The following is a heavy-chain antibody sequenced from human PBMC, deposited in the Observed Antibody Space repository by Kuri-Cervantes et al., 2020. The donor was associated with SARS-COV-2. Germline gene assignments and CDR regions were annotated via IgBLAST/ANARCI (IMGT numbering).Heavy chain of an antibody. J-gene: IGHJ3*02. V-gene: IGHV3-48*03. CDR1: GFTFHTYE. Sequence: LSLTCEGSGFTFHTYEMNWVRQAPGKGLEWISYISVTASTIYYADSVKGRFTISRDNAKNSLYLQMNSLRAEDTAVYYCARDPGGYSYGYMWAFDIWGQGTMVTVSS. CDR3: ARDPGGYSYGYMWAFDI. D-gene: IGHD5-18*01. CDR2: ISVTASTI.